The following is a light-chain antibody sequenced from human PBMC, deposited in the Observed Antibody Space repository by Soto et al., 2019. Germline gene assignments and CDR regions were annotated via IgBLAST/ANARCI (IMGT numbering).Light chain of an antibody. CDR1: QSLRSY. J-gene: IGKJ1*01. Sequence: DTQMTQSPSSLSASVGDRVTITCRASQSLRSYLNWYQQKPGKAPKLLIYAASSLQSGVPSRFSGSGSGTDFTLTISSLQPEDFATYYCQQSYSIPWTFGQGTKVEIK. CDR2: AAS. CDR3: QQSYSIPWT. V-gene: IGKV1-39*01.